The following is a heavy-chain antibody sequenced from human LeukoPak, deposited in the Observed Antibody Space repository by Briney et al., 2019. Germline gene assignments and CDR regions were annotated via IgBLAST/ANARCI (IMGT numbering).Heavy chain of an antibody. CDR1: GYTFRSYD. V-gene: IGHV1-8*01. D-gene: IGHD4-11*01. Sequence: ASVKVSCKASGYTFRSYDINWVRQAPGQGLEWLGWMNPNSGNTGYAPKFQGRVTMTRVTSINTAYMELTSLRSEDTAVYFCVRGDLPTTVLNDPFNIWGQGTMVTVSP. CDR3: VRGDLPTTVLNDPFNI. CDR2: MNPNSGNT. J-gene: IGHJ3*02.